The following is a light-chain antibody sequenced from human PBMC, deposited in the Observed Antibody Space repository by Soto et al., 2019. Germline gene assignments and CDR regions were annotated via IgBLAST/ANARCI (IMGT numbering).Light chain of an antibody. V-gene: IGKV3-20*01. CDR1: QSVTSTY. Sequence: EIVLTQSPGTLSLSPGERATLSCRASQSVTSTYLAWYQQTPGQAPRLLIYGTSNRATGVPDRFSGSGSGTDSTLNISGLEPEDFAVYYCQQSESSPRTFGQGTKVEIK. CDR3: QQSESSPRT. J-gene: IGKJ1*01. CDR2: GTS.